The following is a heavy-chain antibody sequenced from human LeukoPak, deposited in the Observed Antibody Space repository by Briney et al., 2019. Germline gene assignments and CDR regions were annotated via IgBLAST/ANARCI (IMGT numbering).Heavy chain of an antibody. D-gene: IGHD2-21*01. CDR3: ARADRLDGGPYLIGP. J-gene: IGHJ5*02. CDR1: GYTFTDYY. CDR2: INPNTGGT. Sequence: ASVKVSCKTSGYTFTDYYMHWVRQAPGQALEWMGWINPNTGGTSSAQKFRGRVTMTRDTSITTVYMEVKWLTSGDTAIYYCARADRLDGGPYLIGPWGQGTLVTVSS. V-gene: IGHV1-2*02.